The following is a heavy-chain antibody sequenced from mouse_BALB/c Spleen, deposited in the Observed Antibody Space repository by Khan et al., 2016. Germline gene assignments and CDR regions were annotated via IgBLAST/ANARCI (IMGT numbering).Heavy chain of an antibody. CDR3: ARRGDYRYDWFAY. V-gene: IGHV1-7*01. J-gene: IGHJ3*01. Sequence: QVQLQQSGAELAKPGASVKMSCKASGYTFTSYWMHWVKQRPGQGLEWIGYINPSTGYTEYNQKFKDKATLTADKSSSTAYMQLSSLTSEDSAVSSCARRGDYRYDWFAYLGQGTLVTVSA. CDR2: INPSTGYT. D-gene: IGHD2-14*01. CDR1: GYTFTSYW.